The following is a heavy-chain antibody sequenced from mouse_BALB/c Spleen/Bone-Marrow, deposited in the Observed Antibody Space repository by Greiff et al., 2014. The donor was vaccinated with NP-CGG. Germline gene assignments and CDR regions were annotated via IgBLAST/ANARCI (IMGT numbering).Heavy chain of an antibody. J-gene: IGHJ3*01. D-gene: IGHD1-1*01. CDR2: IDPANGST. Sequence: EVQLQQSGAELVKPGASAKLSCTASGFNIKDTYMHWVKQRPEQGLEWIGRIDPANGSTKYDPKFQGKATITADTSSNTAYLQLSSLTSEDTAVYYCANYYYGSSLFAYWGQGTLVTVSA. CDR1: GFNIKDTY. CDR3: ANYYYGSSLFAY. V-gene: IGHV14-3*02.